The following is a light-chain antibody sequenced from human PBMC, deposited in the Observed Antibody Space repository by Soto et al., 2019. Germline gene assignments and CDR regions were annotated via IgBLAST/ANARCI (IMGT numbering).Light chain of an antibody. CDR2: AAS. Sequence: IQMTHSPSSRSASLGDRVTITCRASQSISSYLNWYQQKPGKAPKLLIYAASSLQSGVPSRFSGSGSGTDFTLTISSLQPEDFATYYCQQSYSTPITFGQGTRLEIK. CDR1: QSISSY. V-gene: IGKV1-39*01. CDR3: QQSYSTPIT. J-gene: IGKJ5*01.